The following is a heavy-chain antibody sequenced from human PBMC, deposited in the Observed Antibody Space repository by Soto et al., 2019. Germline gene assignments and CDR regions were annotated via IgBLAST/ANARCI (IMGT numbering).Heavy chain of an antibody. CDR1: GDSIGGSNFY. CDR2: IFYSGNT. V-gene: IGHV4-39*01. Sequence: SETLSLTCTVSGDSIGGSNFYWGWLRQPPGKGLEWIGSIFYSGNTYYNPSLKSRVIMSVDMSKNQLSLRLNSVTAADTAVYYCARTGRIAIFGVVTEFDPWGPGTLVTVSS. D-gene: IGHD3-3*01. J-gene: IGHJ5*02. CDR3: ARTGRIAIFGVVTEFDP.